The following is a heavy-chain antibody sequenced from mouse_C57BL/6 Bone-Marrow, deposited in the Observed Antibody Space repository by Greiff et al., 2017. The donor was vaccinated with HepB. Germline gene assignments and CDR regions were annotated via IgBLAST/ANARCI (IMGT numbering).Heavy chain of an antibody. CDR1: GFTFSSYA. Sequence: EVKLVESGEGLVKPGGSLKLSCAASGFTFSSYAMSWVRQTPEKRLEWVAYISSGGDYIYYADNVKGRFTISRDNARNTLYLQMSSLKSEDTAMYYCTRGGWLLPAWFACWGQRTLVTVSA. D-gene: IGHD2-3*01. V-gene: IGHV5-9-1*02. J-gene: IGHJ3*01. CDR2: ISSGGDYI. CDR3: TRGGWLLPAWFAC.